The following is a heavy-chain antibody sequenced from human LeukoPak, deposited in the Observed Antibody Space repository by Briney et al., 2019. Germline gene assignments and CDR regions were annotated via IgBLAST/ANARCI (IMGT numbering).Heavy chain of an antibody. CDR1: GFTFSTYA. D-gene: IGHD4-23*01. V-gene: IGHV3-23*01. CDR2: TSGSGRSI. CDR3: ARADDGANSWVNY. Sequence: GGSLRLSCAASGFTFSTYAMSWVRQAPGKGLEWVSGTSGSGRSIHYADSVKGRFTISRDNSKNTLYLQMNSLRAEDTAVYYCARADDGANSWVNYWGQGTLVTVSS. J-gene: IGHJ4*02.